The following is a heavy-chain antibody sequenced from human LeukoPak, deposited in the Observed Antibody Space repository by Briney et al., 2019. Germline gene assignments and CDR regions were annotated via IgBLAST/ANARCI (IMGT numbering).Heavy chain of an antibody. J-gene: IGHJ4*02. CDR2: ICAYNGNT. CDR1: GYTFTSYG. D-gene: IGHD3-10*01. V-gene: IGHV1-18*01. CDR3: ARGLLLWFGDERTHLDY. Sequence: ASVNVPCKASGYTFTSYGIRWLRQAPGQGLEWMGWICAYNGNTTYAQKHQGTVTRTTDTSTSTAYMELRSLRSDDTAVYYCARGLLLWFGDERTHLDYWGQGTLVTVSS.